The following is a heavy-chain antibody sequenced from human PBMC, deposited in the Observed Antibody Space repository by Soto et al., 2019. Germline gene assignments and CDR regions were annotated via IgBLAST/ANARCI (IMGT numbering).Heavy chain of an antibody. CDR2: IYSGGST. V-gene: IGHV3-53*01. CDR3: ASKWVYSSSPYYYYYGMHV. J-gene: IGHJ6*02. D-gene: IGHD6-6*01. Sequence: GGSLRLSCAASGFTVSSNYMSWVRQAPGKGLEWVSVIYSGGSTYYADSVKGRFTISRDNSKNTLYLQMNSLRAEDTAVYYCASKWVYSSSPYYYYYGMHVWGQGTTVTVSS. CDR1: GFTVSSNY.